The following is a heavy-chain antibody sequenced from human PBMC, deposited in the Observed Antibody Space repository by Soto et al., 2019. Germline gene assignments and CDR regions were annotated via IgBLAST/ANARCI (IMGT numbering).Heavy chain of an antibody. CDR3: AAAVDTAMALNWFDP. V-gene: IGHV1-69*06. CDR1: GGTFSSYA. CDR2: IIPIFGTA. D-gene: IGHD5-18*01. J-gene: IGHJ5*02. Sequence: SVKVSCKASGGTFSSYAISWVRQAPGQGLEWMGGIIPIFGTANYAQKFQGRVTITADKSTSTAYMELSSLRSEDTAVYYCAAAVDTAMALNWFDPWGQGTLVTVSS.